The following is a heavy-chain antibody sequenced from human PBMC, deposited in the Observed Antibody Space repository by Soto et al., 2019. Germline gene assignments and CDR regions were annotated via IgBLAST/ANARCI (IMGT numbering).Heavy chain of an antibody. Sequence: VQLVQSGAEVKKPGASVRVSCKASGYSFASYGISWLRQDPGQGPEWMGWISTNNGKTHYAQKVQGRVTMTADTSTSTAFMELRSLRSNDTDMYYCARDGNWNYEYWGQGTLVTVSS. J-gene: IGHJ4*02. D-gene: IGHD1-7*01. CDR3: ARDGNWNYEY. V-gene: IGHV1-18*01. CDR2: ISTNNGKT. CDR1: GYSFASYG.